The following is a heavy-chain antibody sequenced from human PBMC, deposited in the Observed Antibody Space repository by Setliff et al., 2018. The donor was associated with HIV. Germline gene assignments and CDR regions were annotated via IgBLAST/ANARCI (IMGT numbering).Heavy chain of an antibody. Sequence: SETLSLTCTVSGGSISSYYWSWIRQPPGKGLEWIGYIYTSGSTNYNPSLKSRVTISVDTSRNQFSLKLTSVTAADTAVYYCARLSGDYYYFDYWGQGTLVTVSS. D-gene: IGHD2-21*02. V-gene: IGHV4-4*09. CDR3: ARLSGDYYYFDY. CDR1: GGSISSYY. CDR2: IYTSGST. J-gene: IGHJ4*02.